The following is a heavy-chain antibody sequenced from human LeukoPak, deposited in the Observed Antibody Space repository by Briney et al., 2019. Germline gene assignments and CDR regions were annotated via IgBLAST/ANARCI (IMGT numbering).Heavy chain of an antibody. CDR1: GYSFTSYW. CDR2: IYPGDSDT. J-gene: IGHJ4*02. Sequence: PGESLKTTCKGSGYSFTSYWIGWVRQMPGKGLEWMGIIYPGDSDTRYSPSSQGQVTISADKSISTAYLQWSSLKASDTAMYYCARRDRWSYYFDYWGQGTLVTVSS. D-gene: IGHD4-23*01. V-gene: IGHV5-51*01. CDR3: ARRDRWSYYFDY.